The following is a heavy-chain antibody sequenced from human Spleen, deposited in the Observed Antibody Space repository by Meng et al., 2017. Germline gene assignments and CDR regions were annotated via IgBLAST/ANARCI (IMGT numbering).Heavy chain of an antibody. V-gene: IGHV3-64*01. CDR3: ARSVVGATVY. Sequence: GGSLRLSCAASGFTFSSYAMHWVRQAPGKGLEYVSAISSNGGSTYYANSVKGRFTISRDNSKNTLYLQMNSLRAEDTAVYYCARSVVGATVYWGQGTLVTVSS. CDR2: ISSNGGST. CDR1: GFTFSSYA. J-gene: IGHJ4*02. D-gene: IGHD1-26*01.